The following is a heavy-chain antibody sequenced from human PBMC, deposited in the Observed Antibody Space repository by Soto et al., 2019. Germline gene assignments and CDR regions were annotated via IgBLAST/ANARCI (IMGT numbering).Heavy chain of an antibody. D-gene: IGHD3-10*01. CDR1: GYSINSDYY. Sequence: SETLSLTCAVSGYSINSDYYWGWIRQPPGKGLEWIGSVDHSGRTYYSPSLRSRLTIFMDTSKNQFSLRLTSVTAADTAMYFCAKKGYYPSGKINLFDSWGPGTLVTVSS. J-gene: IGHJ4*02. CDR3: AKKGYYPSGKINLFDS. V-gene: IGHV4-38-2*01. CDR2: VDHSGRT.